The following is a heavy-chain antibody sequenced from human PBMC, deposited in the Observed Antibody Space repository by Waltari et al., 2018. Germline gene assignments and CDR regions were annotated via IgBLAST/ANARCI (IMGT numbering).Heavy chain of an antibody. V-gene: IGHV2-5*01. CDR1: GFSLSTSGVG. Sequence: QITLKESGPTLVKPTQTLTLTCTFSGFSLSTSGVGVGWIRQPPGKALEWLALIYWNDDKRYSPSLKSRLTITKDTSKNQVVLTMTNMDPVDTATYYCAHSLYYYDSSGYEFDYWGQGTLVTVSS. D-gene: IGHD3-22*01. J-gene: IGHJ4*02. CDR3: AHSLYYYDSSGYEFDY. CDR2: IYWNDDK.